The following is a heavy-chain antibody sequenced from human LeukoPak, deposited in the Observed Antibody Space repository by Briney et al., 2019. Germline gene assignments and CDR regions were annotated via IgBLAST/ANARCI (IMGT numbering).Heavy chain of an antibody. CDR2: IYYSGST. CDR3: ARRVYYYYDSSGYYYVALFDY. Sequence: SETLSLTCTVSGGSISSYYWSWIRQPPGKGLEWIGYIYYSGSTNYNPSLKSRVTISVDTSKNQFSLKLSSVTAADTAVYYCARRVYYYYDSSGYYYVALFDYWGQGTLVTVSS. J-gene: IGHJ4*02. V-gene: IGHV4-59*01. CDR1: GGSISSYY. D-gene: IGHD3-22*01.